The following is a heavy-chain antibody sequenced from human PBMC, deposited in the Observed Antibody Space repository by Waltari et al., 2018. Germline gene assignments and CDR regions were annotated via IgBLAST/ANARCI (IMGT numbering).Heavy chain of an antibody. Sequence: QLQLQESGPGLLKPSETLSLTCSVSGGSITSIAYYWGWIRQPPGKGLEWIGSIYYSGSAYYTPSVKTRVTISVEPTKNPFSLRLYSVTAADTAVYYCARLVGSYYFHMDVWGKGTTVVISS. V-gene: IGHV4-39*07. CDR1: GGSITSIAYY. CDR2: IYYSGSA. J-gene: IGHJ6*03. CDR3: ARLVGSYYFHMDV. D-gene: IGHD2-8*02.